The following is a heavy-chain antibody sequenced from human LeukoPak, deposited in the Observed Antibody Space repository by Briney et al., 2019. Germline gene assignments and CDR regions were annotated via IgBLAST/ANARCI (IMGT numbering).Heavy chain of an antibody. CDR1: GYTFTNYG. CDR3: ANSIAARNYFDY. D-gene: IGHD6-6*01. J-gene: IGHJ4*02. CDR2: INPDGGST. Sequence: ASVKVSCKASGYTFTNYGISWVRQAPGQGLEWMGIINPDGGSTSYAQKFQGRVTMTRDTSTSTVYMELSSLRSEDTAVYYCANSIAARNYFDYWGQGTLVTVSS. V-gene: IGHV1-46*01.